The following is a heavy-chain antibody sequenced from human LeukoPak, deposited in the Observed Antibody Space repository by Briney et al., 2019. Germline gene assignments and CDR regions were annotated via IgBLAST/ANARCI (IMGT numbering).Heavy chain of an antibody. D-gene: IGHD3-10*01. V-gene: IGHV1-18*01. J-gene: IGHJ4*02. CDR3: ARDGSYYYGSGSYL. CDR2: ISAYNGNT. Sequence: ASVKASCKASGYTFTSYGISWVRQAPGQGLGWMGWISAYNGNTNYAQKLQGRVTMTTDTSTSTAYMELRSLRSDDTAVYYCARDGSYYYGSGSYLWGQGTLVTVSS. CDR1: GYTFTSYG.